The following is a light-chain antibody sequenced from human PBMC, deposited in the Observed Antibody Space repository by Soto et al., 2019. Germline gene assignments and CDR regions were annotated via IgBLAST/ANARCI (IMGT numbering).Light chain of an antibody. CDR1: QSVSSN. J-gene: IGKJ2*01. CDR3: QHYNNWPYT. CDR2: GAS. Sequence: EIVMTQSPATLSVSPGERATLSCRASQSVSSNLAWYQQKPGQAPRLLIYGASTRATGIQARFSGSGSGTEFTLTISSLQSEDFAVYYCQHYNNWPYTFGQGTKLEIK. V-gene: IGKV3-15*01.